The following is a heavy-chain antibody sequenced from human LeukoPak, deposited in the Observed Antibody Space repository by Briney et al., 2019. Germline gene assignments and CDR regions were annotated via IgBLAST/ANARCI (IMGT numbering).Heavy chain of an antibody. V-gene: IGHV3-7*01. D-gene: IGHD5-18*01. J-gene: IGHJ4*02. CDR2: IKEDGSED. CDR3: ARDADGYED. Sequence: PGGSLRLSCAASGFTFSRAWMSWFRQAPGKGLEWVANIKEDGSEDYYADSVKGRFAISKDNAKNSLYLQMNSLRAEDTAMYYCARDADGYEDWGQGTLVTVSS. CDR1: GFTFSRAW.